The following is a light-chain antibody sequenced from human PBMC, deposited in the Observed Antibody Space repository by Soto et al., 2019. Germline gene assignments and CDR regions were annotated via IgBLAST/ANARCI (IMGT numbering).Light chain of an antibody. CDR1: QSISSW. J-gene: IGKJ1*01. Sequence: DIQMTQSPSTLSASVGDRVTITCRASQSISSWLAWYQQKPGKAPNLLIYKASTLHTGVPSRFSGSGSGTEFTVTISSLQADDFATYYCQQYDIYWAFGQGTKVDIE. CDR3: QQYDIYWA. V-gene: IGKV1-5*03. CDR2: KAS.